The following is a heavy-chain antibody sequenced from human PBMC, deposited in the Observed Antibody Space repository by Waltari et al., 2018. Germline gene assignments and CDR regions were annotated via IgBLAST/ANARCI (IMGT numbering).Heavy chain of an antibody. CDR3: ARDWNGDYVVEN. CDR2: IYGGGST. V-gene: IGHV3-66*01. CDR1: GLSVSDNY. Sequence: EVQLVESGGGLVQPGGSLRLSCAASGLSVSDNYMGWVRQAPGKGLEVVSVIYGGGSTNYADSGKGRFTISRDNSKNTVHLQMNSLRAEDTAVYYCARDWNGDYVVENWGQGTLVTVSS. J-gene: IGHJ4*02. D-gene: IGHD4-17*01.